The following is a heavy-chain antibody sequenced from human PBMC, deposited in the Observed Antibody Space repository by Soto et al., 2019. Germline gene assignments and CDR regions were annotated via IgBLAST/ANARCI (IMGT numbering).Heavy chain of an antibody. CDR1: GGSISRTNW. J-gene: IGHJ5*02. CDR3: TGSTGYSYGYCFDP. Sequence: PSETLSLTCTVSGGSISRTNWWSWVRQPPGKGLEWIGEIFHSGSTNYNPSLKSRVTISVDKPKNQFSLKLTSVTAADTAVYYCTGSTGYSYGYCFDPWGQGTLVTVSS. CDR2: IFHSGST. V-gene: IGHV4-4*02. D-gene: IGHD5-18*01.